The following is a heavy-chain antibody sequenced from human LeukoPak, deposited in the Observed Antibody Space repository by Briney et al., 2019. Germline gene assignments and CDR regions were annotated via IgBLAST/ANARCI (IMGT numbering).Heavy chain of an antibody. CDR1: GFPFSTSD. J-gene: IGHJ5*02. CDR3: ARGQERYDYGDHGWFDP. CDR2: ISGSGAVQ. Sequence: GESLRLSCSASGFPFSTSDMNWVRQAPGKGLEWISYISGSGAVQYYADSVRGRFIISRDNGKNSLFLQMNSLTAEDTATYYCARGQERYDYGDHGWFDPWGQGTLVTVSS. V-gene: IGHV3-48*03. D-gene: IGHD4-17*01.